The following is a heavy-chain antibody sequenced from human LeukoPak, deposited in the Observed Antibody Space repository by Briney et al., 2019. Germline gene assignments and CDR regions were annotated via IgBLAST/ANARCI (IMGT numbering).Heavy chain of an antibody. CDR1: GGSVSGGNYY. D-gene: IGHD1-1*01. Sequence: SETLSLTCTVSGGSVSGGNYYCSWIRQPPGKGLEWIGYIRYSGSTVYNPSLKSRVTMSVDTSKNQFSLKLSSVTAADTAVYYCARTGSAGGYWGQGTLATVSS. J-gene: IGHJ4*02. V-gene: IGHV4-61*01. CDR3: ARTGSAGGY. CDR2: IRYSGST.